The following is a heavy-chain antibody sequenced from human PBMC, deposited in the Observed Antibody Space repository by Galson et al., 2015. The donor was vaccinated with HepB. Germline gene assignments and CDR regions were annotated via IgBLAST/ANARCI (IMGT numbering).Heavy chain of an antibody. Sequence: SGAEVKKPGESLKISCKVSGYSFSTSWIAWVRQMPGKGLECMGIIYPRDSDTRYRPPFQGQVTISVDKSINTAYLQWSSLQASDTAIYYCARRDSGYNSLDYWGQGTLVTVSS. V-gene: IGHV5-51*03. CDR2: IYPRDSDT. J-gene: IGHJ4*02. D-gene: IGHD5-24*01. CDR1: GYSFSTSW. CDR3: ARRDSGYNSLDY.